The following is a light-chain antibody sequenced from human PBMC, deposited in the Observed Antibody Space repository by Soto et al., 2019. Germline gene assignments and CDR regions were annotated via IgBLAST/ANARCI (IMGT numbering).Light chain of an antibody. V-gene: IGLV2-14*01. CDR2: EVS. CDR1: SSDVGGYNY. Sequence: QSALTQPASVSGSPGQSITISCTGASSDVGGYNYVSWYLQHPGKAPKLMIYEVSNRPSGVSNRFSGSKSGNTASLTISGLQAEDEADYYCQSYDSSLSASIFGGGTKVTVL. CDR3: QSYDSSLSASI. J-gene: IGLJ2*01.